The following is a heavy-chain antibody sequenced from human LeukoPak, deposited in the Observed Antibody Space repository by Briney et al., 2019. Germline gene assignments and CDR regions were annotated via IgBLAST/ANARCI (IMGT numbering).Heavy chain of an antibody. D-gene: IGHD2-2*01. Sequence: SETLSLTCTVSGGSISSSSYYWGWIRQPPGKGLEWIGSIYYSGSTYYNPSLKSRVTISADTSKNQFSLKLSSVTAADTAVYYCARHSEPAVIRARIWGQGTMVTVSS. J-gene: IGHJ3*02. CDR1: GGSISSSSYY. V-gene: IGHV4-39*01. CDR3: ARHSEPAVIRARI. CDR2: IYYSGST.